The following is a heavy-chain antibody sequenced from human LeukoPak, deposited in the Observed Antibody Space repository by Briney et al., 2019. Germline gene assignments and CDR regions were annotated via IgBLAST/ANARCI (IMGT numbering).Heavy chain of an antibody. D-gene: IGHD3-22*01. J-gene: IGHJ3*02. CDR2: IKQDGSEK. Sequence: GGSLRLPCAVSRFTFNSYWMSWVRQAPGKGLEWVANIKQDGSEKFYVDSVKGRFTISRDNAKNSLYLQMNSLRAEDTAVYYCARGPDYYDSSGPGAFDIWGQGTMVTVSS. CDR1: RFTFNSYW. V-gene: IGHV3-7*01. CDR3: ARGPDYYDSSGPGAFDI.